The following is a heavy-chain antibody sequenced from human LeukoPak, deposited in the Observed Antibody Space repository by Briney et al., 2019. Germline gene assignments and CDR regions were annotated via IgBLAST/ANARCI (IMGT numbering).Heavy chain of an antibody. V-gene: IGHV3-23*01. CDR1: GFIFSSYA. Sequence: PGGSLRLSRAASGFIFSSYAMSWVRQAPGKGLEWVSAISGSGGSTYYADSVKGRFTISRDNAKNTLSLQMNSLTDDDTALYYCTGGFGHNWSPFENWGQGTLVTVSS. J-gene: IGHJ4*02. D-gene: IGHD1-1*01. CDR3: TGGFGHNWSPFEN. CDR2: ISGSGGST.